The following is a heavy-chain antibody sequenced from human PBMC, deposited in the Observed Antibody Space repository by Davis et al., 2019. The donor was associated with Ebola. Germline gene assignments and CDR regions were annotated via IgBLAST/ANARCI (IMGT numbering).Heavy chain of an antibody. J-gene: IGHJ6*04. CDR1: GFSFSSYW. Sequence: GESLKISCAASGFSFSSYWMTWVRQAPGKGLEWVANIKQDGSEKYYADSVKGRFTISRDNSKNTLYLQMNSLRAEDTAVYYCARDPAPLELGVVFGMDVWGKGTTVTVSS. CDR3: ARDPAPLELGVVFGMDV. V-gene: IGHV3-7*01. CDR2: IKQDGSEK. D-gene: IGHD3-22*01.